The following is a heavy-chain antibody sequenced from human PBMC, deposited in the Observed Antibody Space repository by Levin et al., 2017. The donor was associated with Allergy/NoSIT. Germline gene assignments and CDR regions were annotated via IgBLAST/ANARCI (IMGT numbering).Heavy chain of an antibody. CDR2: INPSGGST. D-gene: IGHD5-18*01. Sequence: GESLKISCKASGYTFTSYYMHWVRQAPGQGLEWMGIINPSGGSTTYAQKFQGRVTMTRDTSTSTVYMELSSLRSEDTAVYYCARDGTAMVTYYYYYGLDVWGQGTTVTVSS. J-gene: IGHJ6*02. CDR3: ARDGTAMVTYYYYYGLDV. CDR1: GYTFTSYY. V-gene: IGHV1-46*01.